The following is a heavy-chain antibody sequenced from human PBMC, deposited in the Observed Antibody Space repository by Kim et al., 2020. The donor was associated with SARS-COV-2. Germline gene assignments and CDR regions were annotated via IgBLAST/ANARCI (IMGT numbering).Heavy chain of an antibody. CDR1: GFTFSSYG. J-gene: IGHJ4*02. CDR2: ISYDGSNK. Sequence: GGSLRLSCAASGFTFSSYGMHWVRQAPGKGLEWVAVISYDGSNKYYADSVKGRFTISRDNSKNTLYLQMNSLRAEDTAVYYCAKGPPSFQLLWFGESRWNYWGQGTLVTVSS. V-gene: IGHV3-30*18. CDR3: AKGPPSFQLLWFGESRWNY. D-gene: IGHD3-10*01.